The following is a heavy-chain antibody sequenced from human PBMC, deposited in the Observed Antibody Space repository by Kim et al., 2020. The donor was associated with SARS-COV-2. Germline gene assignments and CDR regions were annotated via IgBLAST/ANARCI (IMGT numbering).Heavy chain of an antibody. CDR2: VSSSSSI. CDR1: GFTFSQYS. CDR3: ARAEDSGTYRVKYFDH. V-gene: IGHV3-21*01. J-gene: IGHJ4*01. D-gene: IGHD5-12*01. Sequence: GGSLRLSCAASGFTFSQYSMNWVRQAPGKGLEWVAFVSSSSSIFYVDSVKGRFTISRDNAKNSLYLQMNNLRDEDTGVYFCARAEDSGTYRVKYFDHWG.